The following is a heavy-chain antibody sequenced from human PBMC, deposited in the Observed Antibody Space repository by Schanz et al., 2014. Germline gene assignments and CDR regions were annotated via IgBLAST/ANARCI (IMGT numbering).Heavy chain of an antibody. J-gene: IGHJ4*02. Sequence: QVQLVESGGGVVQPGGSLRLSCAASGFTFSSYGMHWVRQAPGKGLGWVAFIRYDGSNNYYADSVKGRFTISRDNSKNTLYLQMNSLRAEDMAVYYCTKFETRTGTNYWGQGTLVTVSS. CDR3: TKFETRTGTNY. CDR1: GFTFSSYG. D-gene: IGHD1-1*01. V-gene: IGHV3-30*02. CDR2: IRYDGSNN.